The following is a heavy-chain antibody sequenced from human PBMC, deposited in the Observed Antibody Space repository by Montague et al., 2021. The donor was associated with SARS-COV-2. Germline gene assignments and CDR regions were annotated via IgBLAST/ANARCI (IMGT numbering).Heavy chain of an antibody. J-gene: IGHJ6*03. CDR1: GGSVSSSNYY. D-gene: IGHD3-3*01. CDR3: SRGDFGVVIIPYYYYYMDV. V-gene: IGHV4-39*01. Sequence: SETLSPTCTVSGGSVSSSNYYWGWIRQPPGKGLEWIGSIHYSGSTYYXPSLKSRVTISLDTSKNQFSLKLNSVTAADTAVYYCSRGDFGVVIIPYYYYYMDVWGRGTTVTVS. CDR2: IHYSGST.